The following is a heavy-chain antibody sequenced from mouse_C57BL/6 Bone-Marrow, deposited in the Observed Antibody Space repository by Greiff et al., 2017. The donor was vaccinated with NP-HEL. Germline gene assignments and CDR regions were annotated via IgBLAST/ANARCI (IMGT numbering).Heavy chain of an antibody. CDR1: GYTFTSYW. Sequence: QVQLQQPGAELVRPGTSVKLSCKASGYTFTSYWMHWVKQRPGQGLEWIGVIDPSDSYTNYHQQFKGKATLTVATSSSTAYMQLSSLTSEDSAVYYCASPYYLYYAMDYWGQGTSVTVSS. CDR2: IDPSDSYT. D-gene: IGHD2-10*01. V-gene: IGHV1-59*01. J-gene: IGHJ4*01. CDR3: ASPYYLYYAMDY.